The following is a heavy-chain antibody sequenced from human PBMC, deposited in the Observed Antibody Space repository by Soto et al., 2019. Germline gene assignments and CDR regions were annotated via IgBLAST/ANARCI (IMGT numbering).Heavy chain of an antibody. D-gene: IGHD2-2*02. CDR3: ARDKGLICSSTSCYTLTYYYYGMDG. CDR2: ISSSGSTI. CDR1: GFTFSDDY. V-gene: IGHV3-11*01. Sequence: GGSLRLSCAASGFTFSDDYMSWIRPAPGKGLEWVSYISSSGSTIYYADSVKGRFTISRDNAKNSLYLQMNSLRAEDTAVYYCARDKGLICSSTSCYTLTYYYYGMDGWGQGTTVTVSS. J-gene: IGHJ6*02.